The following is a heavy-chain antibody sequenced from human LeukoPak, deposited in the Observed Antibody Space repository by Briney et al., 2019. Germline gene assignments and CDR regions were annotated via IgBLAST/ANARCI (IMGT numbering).Heavy chain of an antibody. V-gene: IGHV4-31*03. CDR2: TYYSGST. J-gene: IGHJ4*02. CDR1: GGSISSGGYY. Sequence: SQTLSLTCTVSGGSISSGGYYWSWIRQHPGKGLEWIGYTYYSGSTYYNPSLKSRVTISVDTSKNQFSLKLSSVTAADTAVYYCARDGRGGGLDYWGQGTLVTVSS. D-gene: IGHD2-15*01. CDR3: ARDGRGGGLDY.